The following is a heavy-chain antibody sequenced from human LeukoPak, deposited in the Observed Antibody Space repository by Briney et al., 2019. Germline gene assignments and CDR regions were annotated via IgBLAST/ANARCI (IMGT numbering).Heavy chain of an antibody. V-gene: IGHV4-39*01. CDR1: SGFIRDKYY. D-gene: IGHD3-16*01. CDR2: QYYGSHT. CDR3: ARHWGHNYYYGLGV. Sequence: SETLSLTCSVSSGFIRDKYYWGWIRQPPGKGLEWIASQYYGSHTYYTPSLESRVTISLDASRNQFSLQLRSVTAADTAVYYCARHWGHNYYYGLGVWGQGTSVIVAS. J-gene: IGHJ6*02.